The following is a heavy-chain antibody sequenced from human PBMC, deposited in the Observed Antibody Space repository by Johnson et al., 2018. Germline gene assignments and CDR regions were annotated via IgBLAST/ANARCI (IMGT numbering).Heavy chain of an antibody. CDR3: ARAGMPYGDYLEYFQH. CDR2: IWYDGSNN. J-gene: IGHJ1*01. Sequence: QLVQSGGGVVQPWRSLRLSCAASEFTFSTYGMHWVRQAPGKGLEGVAVIWYDGSNNNYADSEKGRFTISRDNSKNTLYLQMNSLRAEDTAVYYCARAGMPYGDYLEYFQHWGQGTLVTVSS. V-gene: IGHV3-33*01. D-gene: IGHD4-17*01. CDR1: EFTFSTYG.